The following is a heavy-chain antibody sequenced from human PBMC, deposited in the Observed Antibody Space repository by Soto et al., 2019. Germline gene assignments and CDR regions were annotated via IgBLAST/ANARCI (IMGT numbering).Heavy chain of an antibody. J-gene: IGHJ5*02. V-gene: IGHV4-38-2*01. CDR2: IYHIGST. CDR3: ARGAPGLAAADHGNWFAP. Sequence: SETLSLTCAVSVYSISSGYYWGWIRQPPWKGLECIGGIYHIGSTSYNPSLKSRVTISVDPSKNQFSLKLSSVTAADTAVYYCARGAPGLAAADHGNWFAPWRQGTLVTVSS. CDR1: VYSISSGYY. D-gene: IGHD6-13*01.